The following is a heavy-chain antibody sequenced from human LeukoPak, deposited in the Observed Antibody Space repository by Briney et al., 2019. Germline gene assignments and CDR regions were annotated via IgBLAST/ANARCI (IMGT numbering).Heavy chain of an antibody. CDR2: IRYDGSNK. CDR3: AVEPAYYSY. D-gene: IGHD3-22*01. J-gene: IGHJ4*02. V-gene: IGHV3-30*02. CDR1: GCSFSSYA. Sequence: GGSLRLSCAASGCSFSSYAMHWVRQAPGKGLEWVAFIRYDGSNKYYADSVKGRFTISRDNSNNTLYLQMNGLRGEDTAVYHCAVEPAYYSYWGQGTLVTVSS.